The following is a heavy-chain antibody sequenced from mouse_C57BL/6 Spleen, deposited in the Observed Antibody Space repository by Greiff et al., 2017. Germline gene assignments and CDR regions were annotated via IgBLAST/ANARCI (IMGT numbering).Heavy chain of an antibody. CDR2: ILPGSGST. CDR3: ARVPSTVVATDAMDY. D-gene: IGHD1-1*01. Sequence: QVQLQQSGAELMKPGASVKLSCKATGYTFTGYWIEWVKQRPGHGLEWIGEILPGSGSTNYNEKFKGKATFTVDTSSNTAYMQLSSLTTEDSAIYYCARVPSTVVATDAMDYWGQGTSVTVSS. J-gene: IGHJ4*01. CDR1: GYTFTGYW. V-gene: IGHV1-9*01.